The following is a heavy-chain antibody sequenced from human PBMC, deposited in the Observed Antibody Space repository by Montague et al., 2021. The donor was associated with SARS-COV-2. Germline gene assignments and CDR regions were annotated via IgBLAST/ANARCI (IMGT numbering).Heavy chain of an antibody. CDR1: GGSISSSSYY. V-gene: IGHV4-61*05. D-gene: IGHD2-15*01. CDR3: ARHYSATLPAVY. J-gene: IGHJ4*02. CDR2: ISDSGST. Sequence: SETLSLTCTVSGGSISSSSYYWGWIRQPPGKGLEWIVYISDSGSTNYNPSLTSRVTMSVDTSKNQFSLKVNSVPAADTAVYYCARHYSATLPAVYWGQGTLVTVSS.